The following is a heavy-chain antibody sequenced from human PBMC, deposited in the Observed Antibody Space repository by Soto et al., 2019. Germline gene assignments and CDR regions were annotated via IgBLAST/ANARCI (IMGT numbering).Heavy chain of an antibody. CDR2: ISSSSSYI. D-gene: IGHD3-22*01. CDR3: ARVLDYYDSSGYYY. CDR1: GFTFSSYS. V-gene: IGHV3-21*01. J-gene: IGHJ4*02. Sequence: EVQLVESGGGLVKPGGSLRLSCAASGFTFSSYSMNWVRQAPGKGLEWVSSISSSSSYIYYADSVKGRFTISRDNAKNSLYLQMNSLRAEDTAVYYCARVLDYYDSSGYYYWGQGTLVTVSS.